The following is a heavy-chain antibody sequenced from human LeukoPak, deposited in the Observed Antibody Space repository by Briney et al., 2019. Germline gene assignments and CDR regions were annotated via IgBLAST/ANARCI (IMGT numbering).Heavy chain of an antibody. J-gene: IGHJ3*01. CDR2: IYGGGST. CDR3: ATLAVAGAENAFDF. Sequence: GGSLRLSCAASGITVSSNYMSWVRQAPGKGLAWVSVIYGGGSTYYADSVKGRFTISGDNSKNTLYHQMNSLRAEDTAVYYCATLAVAGAENAFDFWGLGTMVTVSS. V-gene: IGHV3-66*01. CDR1: GITVSSNY. D-gene: IGHD6-19*01.